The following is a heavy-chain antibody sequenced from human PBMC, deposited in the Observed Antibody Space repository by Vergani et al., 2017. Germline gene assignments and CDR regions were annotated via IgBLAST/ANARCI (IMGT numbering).Heavy chain of an antibody. V-gene: IGHV3-23*01. CDR3: ARHSGSYHNTIIDY. J-gene: IGHJ4*02. CDR1: GFTFSSYA. D-gene: IGHD1-26*01. CDR2: ISGSGGST. Sequence: EVQLLESGGGLVQPGGSLRLSCAASGFTFSSYAMSWVRQAPGKGLEWVSAISGSGGSTYYADSVKGRFTISRDNSKNTLYLQMNSLRAEDTAVYYCARHSGSYHNTIIDYWGQGTLVTVSS.